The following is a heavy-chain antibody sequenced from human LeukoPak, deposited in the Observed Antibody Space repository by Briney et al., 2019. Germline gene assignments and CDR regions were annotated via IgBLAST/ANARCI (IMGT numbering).Heavy chain of an antibody. Sequence: PSGTLSLTCAVSGGSISSSNWWSWVRQPPGKGLEWIGEIYHSGSTNYNPSLKSRVTISVDKSKNQFSLKLSSVTAADTAVYYCARTPSLSWFGEYVNYGMDVWGQGTTVTVSS. D-gene: IGHD3-10*01. V-gene: IGHV4-4*02. CDR3: ARTPSLSWFGEYVNYGMDV. CDR2: IYHSGST. CDR1: GGSISSSNW. J-gene: IGHJ6*02.